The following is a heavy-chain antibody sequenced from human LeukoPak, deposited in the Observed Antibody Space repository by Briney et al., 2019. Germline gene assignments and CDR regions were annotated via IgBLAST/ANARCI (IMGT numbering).Heavy chain of an antibody. Sequence: KPSETLSLTCAVYGGSFSGYYWSWIRQPPGKGLEWIGEINHGGSTNYNPSLKSRVTISVDTSKNQFSLKLSSVTAADTAVYYCASRTIAAAGDNWFDPWGQGTLVTVSS. J-gene: IGHJ5*02. CDR2: INHGGST. CDR3: ASRTIAAAGDNWFDP. V-gene: IGHV4-34*01. D-gene: IGHD6-13*01. CDR1: GGSFSGYY.